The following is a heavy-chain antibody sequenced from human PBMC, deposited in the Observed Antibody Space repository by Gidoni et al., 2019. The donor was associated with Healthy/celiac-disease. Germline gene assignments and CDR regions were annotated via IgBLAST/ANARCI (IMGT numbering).Heavy chain of an antibody. CDR1: GFTFSSYG. CDR3: ARDYIVRWNYEVDHYYMDV. Sequence: QVQLVESGVGVVQPGRSLRLPCAASGFTFSSYGMHWVRQAPGKGLGWVAVIWYDGSNKDYADSVKGRFTISRDNSKNTLYLQMNSLRAEDTAVYYCARDYIVRWNYEVDHYYMDVWGKGTTVTVSS. J-gene: IGHJ6*03. D-gene: IGHD1-7*01. V-gene: IGHV3-33*01. CDR2: IWYDGSNK.